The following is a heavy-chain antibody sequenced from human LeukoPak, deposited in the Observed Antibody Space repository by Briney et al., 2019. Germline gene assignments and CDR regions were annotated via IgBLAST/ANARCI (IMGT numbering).Heavy chain of an antibody. J-gene: IGHJ4*02. D-gene: IGHD2-21*01. Sequence: LEWIGYIYYSGSTNYNPSLKSRVTISVDTSKNQFSLKLSSVTAADTAVYYCARGDGDYDYWGQGTLVTVSS. V-gene: IGHV4-59*09. CDR2: IYYSGST. CDR3: ARGDGDYDY.